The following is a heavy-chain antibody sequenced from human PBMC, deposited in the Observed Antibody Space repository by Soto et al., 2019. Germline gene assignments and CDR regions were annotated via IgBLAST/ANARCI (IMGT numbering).Heavy chain of an antibody. CDR1: GFTFNSYG. CDR2: IWYDGSYK. J-gene: IGHJ4*02. V-gene: IGHV3-33*01. CDR3: ARGSIPGSSWGRGYYFDY. D-gene: IGHD6-13*01. Sequence: QAQLVESGGGVVQPGRSLRLSCAASGFTFNSYGMHWVRQAPGKGLEWVAVIWYDGSYKYYGDSVKGRFTISRDNSKNTLYLQMNSLRAEDTAVYYCARGSIPGSSWGRGYYFDYWGQGTLVTVSS.